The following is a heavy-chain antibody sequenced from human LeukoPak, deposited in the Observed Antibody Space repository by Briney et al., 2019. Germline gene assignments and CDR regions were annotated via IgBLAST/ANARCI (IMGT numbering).Heavy chain of an antibody. CDR3: ARDPTTVTTSDGDFDY. D-gene: IGHD4-17*01. J-gene: IGHJ4*02. CDR1: GFTFSSFG. V-gene: IGHV3-30*03. Sequence: GGSLRLSCAASGFTFSSFGMHWVRQAPGKGLEWVAGISYDGSSKYYADSVKGRFTISRDNSRNTLYLQMNSLRAEDTAVYYCARDPTTVTTSDGDFDYWGQGTLVTVSS. CDR2: ISYDGSSK.